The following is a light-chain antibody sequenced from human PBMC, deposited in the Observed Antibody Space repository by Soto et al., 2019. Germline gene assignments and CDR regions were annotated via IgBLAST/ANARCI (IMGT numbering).Light chain of an antibody. V-gene: IGKV3-20*01. J-gene: IGKJ1*01. CDR3: QQYGSSPRT. CDR2: GAS. Sequence: EIVLTQSPGTLSMSPGERATLSCRASQSISSNYLAWYQQKPGQAPRLLIYGASSRATGIPDRFSGSGSGTHLTHTISRLEAEDFAVYYCQQYGSSPRTFGQGTKVEFK. CDR1: QSISSNY.